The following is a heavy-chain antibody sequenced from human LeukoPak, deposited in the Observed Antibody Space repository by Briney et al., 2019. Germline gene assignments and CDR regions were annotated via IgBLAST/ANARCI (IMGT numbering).Heavy chain of an antibody. J-gene: IGHJ5*02. D-gene: IGHD3-3*01. CDR1: GFTFSSYG. CDR3: AKAARILEWFFDP. Sequence: PGGSLRLSCAASGFTFSSYGMHWVRQAPGKGLEWVAAIWYDGSNDDYADSVKGRFTISRDNPKNTLYLQMNSLRAEDTPVYYCAKAARILEWFFDPWGQGTLVTVSS. V-gene: IGHV3-33*06. CDR2: IWYDGSND.